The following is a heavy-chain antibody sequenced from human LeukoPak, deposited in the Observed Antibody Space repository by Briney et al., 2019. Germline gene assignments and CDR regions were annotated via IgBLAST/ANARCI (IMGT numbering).Heavy chain of an antibody. J-gene: IGHJ6*02. Sequence: PSETLSLTCTVSGGSISSGDYYWSWIRQPPGKGLEWIGYIYYSGSTYYNPSLKSRVTISVDTSKNQSSLKLSSVTAADTAVYYCASSSRDYYGSGSYYGPIRYYYGMDVWGQGTTVTVSS. CDR2: IYYSGST. V-gene: IGHV4-30-4*01. CDR1: GGSISSGDYY. CDR3: ASSSRDYYGSGSYYGPIRYYYGMDV. D-gene: IGHD3-10*01.